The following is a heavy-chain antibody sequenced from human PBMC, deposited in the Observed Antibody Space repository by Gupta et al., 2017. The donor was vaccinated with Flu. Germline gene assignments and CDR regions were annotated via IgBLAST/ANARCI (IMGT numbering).Heavy chain of an antibody. J-gene: IGHJ4*02. CDR3: AKRSGGNSGPLDY. D-gene: IGHD4-23*01. Sequence: EVQMLESGGGLVQPGGSVRLSDADAGFTFSSSAMCVVSPAHGKGLWWVSAISGSGGSTYYAYSVKGRFTISRDNSKSTLYLQMNSLRAEETAVYYCAKRSGGNSGPLDYWGQGTLVTFSS. V-gene: IGHV3-23*01. CDR1: GFTFSSSA. CDR2: ISGSGGST.